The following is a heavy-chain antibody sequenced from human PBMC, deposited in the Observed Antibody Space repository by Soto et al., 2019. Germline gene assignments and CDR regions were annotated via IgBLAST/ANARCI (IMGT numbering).Heavy chain of an antibody. J-gene: IGHJ5*02. D-gene: IGHD3-3*01. Sequence: GSGPTLVNPTETLTLTCTVSGFSLSNARMGVSWIRQPPGKALEWLAHIFSNDEKSYSTSLKSRLTISKDTSKSQVVLTMTNMDPVDTATYYCARATIFGVVNWFDPCGQGTLVTVSS. CDR2: IFSNDEK. CDR3: ARATIFGVVNWFDP. V-gene: IGHV2-26*01. CDR1: GFSLSNARMG.